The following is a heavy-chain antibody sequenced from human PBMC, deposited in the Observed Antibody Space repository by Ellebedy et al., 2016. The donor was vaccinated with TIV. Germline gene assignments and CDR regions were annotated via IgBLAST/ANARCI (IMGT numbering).Heavy chain of an antibody. Sequence: GSLRLXXAASGFTFSSYSMNWVRQAPGKGLEWIGSIYNTGSTYHSPSLKSRVTISVDTSKNQFSLKLTSVTAADTAVYYCARLDGGNSRWGQGTLVTVSS. J-gene: IGHJ4*02. CDR1: GFTFSSYS. D-gene: IGHD4-23*01. V-gene: IGHV4-38-2*01. CDR2: IYNTGST. CDR3: ARLDGGNSR.